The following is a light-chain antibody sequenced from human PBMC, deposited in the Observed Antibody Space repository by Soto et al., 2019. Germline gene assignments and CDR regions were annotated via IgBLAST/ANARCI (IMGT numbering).Light chain of an antibody. CDR1: QSVSSSY. CDR3: QYCGSPPESS. J-gene: IGKJ3*01. Sequence: GISAKLSCRASQSVSSSYLAWYQQKPGQAPRLLIYGASSRATGIPDRFSGSGSGTDFTLTISRLEPEDVVGYCHQYCGSPPESSVGPQTKVDIK. V-gene: IGKV3-20*01. CDR2: GAS.